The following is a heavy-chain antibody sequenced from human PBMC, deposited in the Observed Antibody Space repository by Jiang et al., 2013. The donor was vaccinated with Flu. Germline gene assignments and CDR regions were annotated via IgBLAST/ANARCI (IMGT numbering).Heavy chain of an antibody. CDR1: GYSFFGYW. CDR2: IYPDRSNT. CDR3: ARYGGPTLAANWFDF. J-gene: IGHJ5*01. Sequence: GAEVKKPGESLKISCRGSGYSFFGYWIGWVRQMPGKGLEWMGIIYPDRSNTRYSPSFQGQVTISVDKSISTAYLQWSSLKASDTAMYYCARYGGPTLAANWFDFWGQGT. V-gene: IGHV5-51*03. D-gene: IGHD1-26*01.